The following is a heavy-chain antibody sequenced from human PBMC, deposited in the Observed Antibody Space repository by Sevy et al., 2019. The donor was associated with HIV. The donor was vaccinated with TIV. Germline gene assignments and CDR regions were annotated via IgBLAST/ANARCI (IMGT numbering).Heavy chain of an antibody. D-gene: IGHD6-13*01. V-gene: IGHV3-23*01. CDR3: AKHYIHDIADGWYFDL. J-gene: IGHJ2*01. CDR1: VFTFNNYA. Sequence: GGSLRLSCAASVFTFNNYAMSWVRQAPGKGLEGKGLEWVSTISGGGGTYYADSVRGRFTISRDNSKNTLYLQVNSLRVEDTAVYYCAKHYIHDIADGWYFDLWGRGTLVTVSS. CDR2: ISGGGGT.